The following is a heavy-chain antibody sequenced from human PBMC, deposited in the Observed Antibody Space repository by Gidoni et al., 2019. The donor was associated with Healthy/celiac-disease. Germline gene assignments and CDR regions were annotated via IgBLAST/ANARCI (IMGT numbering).Heavy chain of an antibody. CDR2: IGTAGDT. Sequence: EVQLVESGGGLVQPGGSLRLSCAASGFTFSSYDMHWVRQATGKGLEWVSAIGTAGDTYYPGSVKGRFTISRENAKNSLYLQMNSLRAGDTAVYYCARGRGYSYGFGWFDPWGQGTLVTVSS. V-gene: IGHV3-13*01. J-gene: IGHJ5*02. CDR3: ARGRGYSYGFGWFDP. CDR1: GFTFSSYD. D-gene: IGHD5-18*01.